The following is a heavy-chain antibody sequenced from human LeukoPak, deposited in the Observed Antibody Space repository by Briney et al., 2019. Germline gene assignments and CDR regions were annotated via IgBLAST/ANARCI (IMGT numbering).Heavy chain of an antibody. CDR1: GFTFSSYA. V-gene: IGHV3-23*01. Sequence: GGSLRLSCAASGFTFSSYAMSWVRQAPGKGLEWVSAISGSGGSTYYADSVKGRFTISRDNAKNSLYLQMNSLRAEDTAVYYCARILGGYYYGMDVWGQGTTVTVSS. D-gene: IGHD3-16*01. CDR2: ISGSGGST. CDR3: ARILGGYYYGMDV. J-gene: IGHJ6*02.